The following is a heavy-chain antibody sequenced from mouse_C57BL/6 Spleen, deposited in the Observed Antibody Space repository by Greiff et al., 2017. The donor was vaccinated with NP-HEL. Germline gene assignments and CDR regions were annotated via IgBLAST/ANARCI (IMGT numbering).Heavy chain of an antibody. Sequence: DVHLVESGGDLVKPGGSLKLSCAASGFTFSSYGMSWVRQTPDKRLEWVATISSGGSYTYYPDSVKGRFTISRDNAKNTLYLQMSSLKSEDTAMYYCARHLITTGGYFDYWGQGTTLTVSS. V-gene: IGHV5-6*01. J-gene: IGHJ2*01. CDR2: ISSGGSYT. CDR1: GFTFSSYG. CDR3: ARHLITTGGYFDY. D-gene: IGHD1-1*01.